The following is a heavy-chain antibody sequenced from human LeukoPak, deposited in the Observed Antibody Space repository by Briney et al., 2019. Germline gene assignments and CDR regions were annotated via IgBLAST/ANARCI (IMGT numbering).Heavy chain of an antibody. D-gene: IGHD2-21*02. CDR1: GGSISSSSYY. V-gene: IGHV4-39*01. J-gene: IGHJ5*02. Sequence: SETLSLTCTVSGGSISSSSYYWGWIRQPPGKGLEWIGSIYYSGSAYYNPSLKSRVTISVDTSKNQFSLKLSSVTAADTAVYYCARAIVVVTAMEVWFDPWGQGTLVTVSS. CDR3: ARAIVVVTAMEVWFDP. CDR2: IYYSGSA.